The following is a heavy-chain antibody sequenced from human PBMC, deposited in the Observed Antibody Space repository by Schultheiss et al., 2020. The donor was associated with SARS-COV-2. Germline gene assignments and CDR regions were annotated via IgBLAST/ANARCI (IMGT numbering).Heavy chain of an antibody. CDR2: IYYSGST. CDR3: ARAAFKATTTTYYFDY. V-gene: IGHV4-59*12. Sequence: SETLSLTCTVSGGSISGYYWSWIRQPPGKGLEWIGYIYYSGSTNYSPSLKSRVTISVDTSKNQFSLQLNSVTPKDTAVYYCARAAFKATTTTYYFDYWGQGTLVTVSS. D-gene: IGHD1-1*01. CDR1: GGSISGYY. J-gene: IGHJ4*02.